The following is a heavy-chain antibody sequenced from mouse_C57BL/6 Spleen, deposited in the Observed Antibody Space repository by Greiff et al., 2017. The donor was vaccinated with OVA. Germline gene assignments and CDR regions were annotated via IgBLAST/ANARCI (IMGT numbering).Heavy chain of an antibody. D-gene: IGHD1-1*01. CDR2: IYPGNSDT. CDR3: TSLTTVVAEDAMDY. Sequence: EVQLQESGTVLARPGASVKMSCKTSGYTFTSYWMHWVKQRPGQGLEWIGAIYPGNSDTSYNQKFKGKAKLTAVTSASTAYMELSSLTNEDSAVYYCTSLTTVVAEDAMDYWGQGTSVTVSS. CDR1: GYTFTSYW. V-gene: IGHV1-5*01. J-gene: IGHJ4*01.